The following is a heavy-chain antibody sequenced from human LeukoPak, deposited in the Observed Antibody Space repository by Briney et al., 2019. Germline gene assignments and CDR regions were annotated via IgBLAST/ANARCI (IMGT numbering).Heavy chain of an antibody. CDR1: GFTFSSYS. D-gene: IGHD3-22*01. J-gene: IGHJ4*02. V-gene: IGHV3-21*01. CDR2: ISSSSSYI. Sequence: PGGSLRLSCAASGFTFSSYSMNWVRQAPGKGLEWVSSISSSSSYIYYADSVKGRFTISRDNSKNTLYLQMNSLRAEDTAVYYCARSYYDSSGTFDYWGQGTLVTVSS. CDR3: ARSYYDSSGTFDY.